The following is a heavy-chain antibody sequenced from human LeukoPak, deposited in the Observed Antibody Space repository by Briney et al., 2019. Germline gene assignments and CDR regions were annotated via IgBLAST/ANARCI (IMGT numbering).Heavy chain of an antibody. CDR3: ARDVEQWLVQARYYAYYMDV. V-gene: IGHV4-4*07. J-gene: IGHJ6*03. CDR2: ICTSGNT. D-gene: IGHD6-19*01. CDR1: GGSISSYY. Sequence: SETLSLTCTVSGGSISSYYWGWIRQPAGKGLEWIGRICTSGNTYYNPSLKSRVTMAVDTSNNQFSLKLSSVTAADTAVYYCARDVEQWLVQARYYAYYMDVWGKGTTVTVSS.